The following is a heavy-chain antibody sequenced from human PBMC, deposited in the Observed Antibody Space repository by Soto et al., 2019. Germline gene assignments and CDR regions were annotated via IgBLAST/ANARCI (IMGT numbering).Heavy chain of an antibody. CDR2: IYYSGST. Sequence: PSETLSLTCTVSGGSISSYYWSWIRQPPGKGLEWIGYIYYSGSTNYNPSLKSRVTISVDTSKNQFSLKLSSVTAADTAVYYCARDSGERAEANYYYYGMDVWGQGTRVTVSS. CDR3: ARDSGERAEANYYYYGMDV. CDR1: GGSISSYY. D-gene: IGHD3-10*01. J-gene: IGHJ6*02. V-gene: IGHV4-59*01.